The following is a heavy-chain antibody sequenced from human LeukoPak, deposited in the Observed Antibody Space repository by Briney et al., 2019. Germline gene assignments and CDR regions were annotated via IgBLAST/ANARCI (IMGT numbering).Heavy chain of an antibody. J-gene: IGHJ1*01. D-gene: IGHD3-22*01. CDR1: GVSISTYS. V-gene: IGHV4-59*01. CDR2: IYYSGST. Sequence: SETLSLTCIVSGVSISTYSWNWIRQPPGKGLEWIGYIYYSGSTNYNPSLKSRVTISVDTSKNQFSLKLSSVTAADTAVYYCARDHYYDSSGYTFRHWGQGTLVTVSS. CDR3: ARDHYYDSSGYTFRH.